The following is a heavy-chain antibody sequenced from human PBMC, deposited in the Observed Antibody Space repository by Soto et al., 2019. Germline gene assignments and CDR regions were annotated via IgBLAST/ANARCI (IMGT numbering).Heavy chain of an antibody. V-gene: IGHV1-69*01. J-gene: IGHJ4*02. CDR1: GDAFSNYI. D-gene: IGHD1-26*01. CDR2: IIPMFGTP. Sequence: QVQLVQSGAEVKKPGSSVKVSCKASGDAFSNYIFDWVRQAPGQGLEWMGGIIPMFGTPKYAETFQDRVTIPADVSTATAYMELTSLRFDDTAVYYCARGRDQPPVGLYFDSWGEGTRVTVSS. CDR3: ARGRDQPPVGLYFDS.